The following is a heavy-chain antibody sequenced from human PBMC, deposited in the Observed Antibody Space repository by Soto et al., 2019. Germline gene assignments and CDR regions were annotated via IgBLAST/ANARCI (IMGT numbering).Heavy chain of an antibody. CDR2: ISGSGGST. Sequence: PGESLKISCAASGFTFSSYAMSWVRQAPGKGLEWVSAISGSGGSTYYADSVKGRFTISRDNSKNTLYLQMNSLRAEDTAVYYCAKNVYARGDYYDSSGPFDYWGQGTLVTVSS. CDR3: AKNVYARGDYYDSSGPFDY. J-gene: IGHJ4*02. CDR1: GFTFSSYA. D-gene: IGHD3-22*01. V-gene: IGHV3-23*01.